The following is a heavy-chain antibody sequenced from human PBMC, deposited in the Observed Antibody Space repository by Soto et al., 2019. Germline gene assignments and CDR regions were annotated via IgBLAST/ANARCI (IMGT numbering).Heavy chain of an antibody. Sequence: PGGSLRLSCAASGFTFSSYWMTWVRQAPGRGLEWVANINEDGSVKGYVDSVKGRFTISRDNSKNTLYLQMNSLRAEDTAVYYCAKILQLGDYAFYYYGMDVWGQGTTVTVSS. V-gene: IGHV3-7*01. D-gene: IGHD4-17*01. CDR1: GFTFSSYW. CDR3: AKILQLGDYAFYYYGMDV. J-gene: IGHJ6*02. CDR2: INEDGSVK.